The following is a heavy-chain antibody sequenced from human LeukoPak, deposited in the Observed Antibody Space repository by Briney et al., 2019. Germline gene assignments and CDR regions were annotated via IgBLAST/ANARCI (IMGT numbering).Heavy chain of an antibody. Sequence: SETLSLTCTVSGGSISSGGYYWSWIRQPPGKGLEWIGYIYHSGSTYYNPSLKSRVTISVDRSKNQFSLKLSSVTAADTAVYYCARVVGSGWPNYYYYGMDVWGQGXTVTVSS. D-gene: IGHD6-19*01. CDR2: IYHSGST. CDR3: ARVVGSGWPNYYYYGMDV. CDR1: GGSISSGGYY. J-gene: IGHJ6*02. V-gene: IGHV4-30-2*01.